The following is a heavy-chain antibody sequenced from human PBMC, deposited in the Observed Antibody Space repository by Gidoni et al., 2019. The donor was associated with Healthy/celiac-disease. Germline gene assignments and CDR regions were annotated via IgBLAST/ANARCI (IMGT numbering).Heavy chain of an antibody. J-gene: IGHJ5*02. CDR3: ARDRGGYCSGGSCYPGNWCDP. CDR2: ISSSSSYI. V-gene: IGHV3-21*01. Sequence: EVQLVESGGGLVKPGGSLRLSCAASGFTFSSYSMNWVRQAQGNGLAWVLSISSSSSYINYEDSVKGRFTIARDNAKNSLYLKMNSLRAEDTAVYYCARDRGGYCSGGSCYPGNWCDPWGQGTLVTVSS. D-gene: IGHD2-15*01. CDR1: GFTFSSYS.